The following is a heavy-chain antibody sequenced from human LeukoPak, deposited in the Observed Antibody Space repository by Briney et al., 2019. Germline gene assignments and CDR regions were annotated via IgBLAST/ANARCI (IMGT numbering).Heavy chain of an antibody. CDR1: GGSFSGYY. J-gene: IGHJ6*02. D-gene: IGHD5-18*01. Sequence: SETLSLTCAVSGGSFSGYYWSWIRQPPGKGLEWIGEINHSGSTNYNPSPKSRVTISVDTSKNQFSLKLSSVTAADTAVYYCARAGYSYGYRVSYYYGMDVWGQGTTVTVSS. CDR2: INHSGST. V-gene: IGHV4-34*01. CDR3: ARAGYSYGYRVSYYYGMDV.